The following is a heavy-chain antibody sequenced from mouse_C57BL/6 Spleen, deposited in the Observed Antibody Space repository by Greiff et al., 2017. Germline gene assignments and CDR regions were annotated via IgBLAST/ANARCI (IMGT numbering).Heavy chain of an antibody. CDR2: IYPRSGNT. CDR1: GYTFTSYG. Sequence: VQLQQSGAELARPGASVKLSCKASGYTFTSYGISWVKQRTGQGLEWIGEIYPRSGNTYYNEKFKGKATLTADKSSSTAYMELRSLTSEDSAVYFCARENYYVSSYGYFDVWGTGTTVTVSS. J-gene: IGHJ1*03. V-gene: IGHV1-81*01. D-gene: IGHD1-1*01. CDR3: ARENYYVSSYGYFDV.